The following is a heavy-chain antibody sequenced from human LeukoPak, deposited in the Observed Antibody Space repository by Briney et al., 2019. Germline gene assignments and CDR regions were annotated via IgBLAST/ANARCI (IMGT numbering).Heavy chain of an antibody. Sequence: SQTLSLTCTVSGGSISSGYYYWSWLRQPPGKGLEWIGYIYSSGSTNYNPSLKSRVTMSVDTSKNQFSLKLNSVTAADTAVYYCARSRDSSGYRNNWFDPWGQGTLVTVSS. CDR1: GGSISSGYYY. V-gene: IGHV4-30-4*01. J-gene: IGHJ5*02. CDR3: ARSRDSSGYRNNWFDP. D-gene: IGHD3-22*01. CDR2: IYSSGST.